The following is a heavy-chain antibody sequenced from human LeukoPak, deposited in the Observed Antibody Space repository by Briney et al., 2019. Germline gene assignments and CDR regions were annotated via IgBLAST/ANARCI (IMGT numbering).Heavy chain of an antibody. CDR3: ARGIAAAGFDY. J-gene: IGHJ4*02. Sequence: GGSLRLSCAASGFTFSSSNMNWVRQAPGKGLEWVSYISSGGGYIYYADSVKGRFTISRDNAKNSLYLQMNSLRAEDTAVYYCARGIAAAGFDYWGQGTLVTVSS. CDR2: ISSGGGYI. D-gene: IGHD6-13*01. CDR1: GFTFSSSN. V-gene: IGHV3-21*01.